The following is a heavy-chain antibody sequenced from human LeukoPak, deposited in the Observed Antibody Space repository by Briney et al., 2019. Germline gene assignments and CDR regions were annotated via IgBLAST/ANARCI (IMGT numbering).Heavy chain of an antibody. V-gene: IGHV3-23*01. CDR1: GFTFSSYE. J-gene: IGHJ4*02. Sequence: GGSLRLSCAASGFTFSSYEMNWVRQAPGKGLEWVSAISGSGDSTYYADSVKGRFTISRDNSKNTLYLQMNSLRAEDTAVYYCAKTVSYYYGSGSYYKNPFDYWGQGTLVTVSS. CDR2: ISGSGDST. CDR3: AKTVSYYYGSGSYYKNPFDY. D-gene: IGHD3-10*01.